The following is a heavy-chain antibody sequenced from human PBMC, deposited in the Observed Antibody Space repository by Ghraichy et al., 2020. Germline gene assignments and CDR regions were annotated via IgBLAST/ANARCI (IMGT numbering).Heavy chain of an antibody. J-gene: IGHJ4*02. Sequence: GGSLRLCCAASEFTFSTYAMSWVRQAPGKGLEWVSAISGSGGHTYFADSVKGRFTISRDNSKNTLYLQMNSLRAEDTAVYFCAKSSTTGAMYYFDSWGQGTLVTVSS. V-gene: IGHV3-23*01. CDR1: EFTFSTYA. CDR2: ISGSGGHT. D-gene: IGHD2/OR15-2a*01. CDR3: AKSSTTGAMYYFDS.